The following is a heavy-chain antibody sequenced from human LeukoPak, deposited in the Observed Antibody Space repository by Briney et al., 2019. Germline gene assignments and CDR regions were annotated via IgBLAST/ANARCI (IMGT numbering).Heavy chain of an antibody. V-gene: IGHV3-64*04. Sequence: GGSLRLSCSASGFTFSSYAMHWVRQAPGKGLEYVSAISSNGGSTYYADSVKGRFTISRDNSKNTLYLQMNSLRAEDTALYYCARRAMIVVATPAVDYWGQGTLVTVSS. CDR2: ISSNGGST. J-gene: IGHJ4*02. CDR3: ARRAMIVVATPAVDY. CDR1: GFTFSSYA. D-gene: IGHD3-22*01.